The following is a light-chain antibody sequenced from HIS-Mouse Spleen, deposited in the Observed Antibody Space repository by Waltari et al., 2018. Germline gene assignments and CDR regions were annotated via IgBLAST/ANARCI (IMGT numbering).Light chain of an antibody. V-gene: IGLV2-8*01. CDR3: SSYAGSNNFRV. J-gene: IGLJ2*01. CDR2: EVS. CDR1: SSHVGVYNY. Sequence: QSALTHPPSASGSPGQSVTISCTGTSSHVGVYNYVSWYQQHPGKAPKLMIYEVSKRPSGVPDRFSGSKSGNTASLTVSGLQAEDEADYYCSSYAGSNNFRVFGGGTKLTVL.